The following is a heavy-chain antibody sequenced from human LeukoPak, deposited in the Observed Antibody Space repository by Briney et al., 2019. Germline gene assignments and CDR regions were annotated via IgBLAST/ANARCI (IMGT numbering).Heavy chain of an antibody. V-gene: IGHV2-70*04. Sequence: SGPTLVNPTQTLTLTCTFSGFSLSTTGMRVGWVRHPPGKALERLARIDWDNNKFYSGYLKNRLTISKDTSRNQVVLTMTNMDPVDTATYYCTRTPRGYTYDYWGQGTLVTVSS. CDR2: IDWDNNK. D-gene: IGHD5-18*01. CDR1: GFSLSTTGMR. J-gene: IGHJ4*02. CDR3: TRTPRGYTYDY.